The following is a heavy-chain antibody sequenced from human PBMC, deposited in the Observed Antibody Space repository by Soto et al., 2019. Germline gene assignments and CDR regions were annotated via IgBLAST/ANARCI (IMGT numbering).Heavy chain of an antibody. CDR1: VFTFSSYA. D-gene: IGHD3-3*01. V-gene: IGHV3-23*01. CDR3: DKQYCYVWSGPMYPDY. CDR2: ISGSGGST. J-gene: IGHJ4*02. Sequence: PGGSLRLSCSASVFTFSSYAMSWVRQAPGQGLEWVSAISGSGGSTYYADSVKGRFTISRDNSKNTLYLQMNSLRAEDTAVYYCDKQYCYVWSGPMYPDYWVQGNLCTGS.